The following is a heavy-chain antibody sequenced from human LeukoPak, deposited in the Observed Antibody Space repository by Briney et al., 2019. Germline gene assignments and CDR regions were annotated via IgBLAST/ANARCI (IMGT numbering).Heavy chain of an antibody. V-gene: IGHV3-48*04. CDR1: GFTFSSSH. Sequence: GSLRLSCAASGFTFSSSHMNWVRQTPGKGLEWASFISTSGDTIYYADSVRGRFTISRDNAKNSLYLQMNSLRAEDTAVYYCARWDAFDIWGQGTMVTVSS. CDR2: ISTSGDTI. CDR3: ARWDAFDI. J-gene: IGHJ3*02.